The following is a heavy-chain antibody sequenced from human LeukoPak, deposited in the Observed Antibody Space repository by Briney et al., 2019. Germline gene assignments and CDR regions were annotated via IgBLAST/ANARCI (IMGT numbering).Heavy chain of an antibody. J-gene: IGHJ4*02. CDR1: GFAFSYSS. V-gene: IGHV3-30*04. Sequence: PGGSLRLSCAASGFAFSYSSMHWVRQAPGKGLEWVAGISYDGHYKGYADSVKGRFTISRDNAENTLYLQMNSLRVEDTAVYYCVRGVGGSSYLDYWGQGALVTVSS. CDR2: ISYDGHYK. CDR3: VRGVGGSSYLDY. D-gene: IGHD3-16*01.